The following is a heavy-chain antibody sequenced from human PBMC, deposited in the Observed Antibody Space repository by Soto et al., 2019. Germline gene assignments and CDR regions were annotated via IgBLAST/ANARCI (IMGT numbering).Heavy chain of an antibody. CDR2: IYYSGST. CDR3: ARASPYGDYVSYYYYYMDV. J-gene: IGHJ6*03. D-gene: IGHD4-17*01. V-gene: IGHV4-59*01. CDR1: GGSISSYY. Sequence: QVQLQESGPGLVKPSETLSLTCTVSGGSISSYYWSWIRQPPGKGLEWIGYIYYSGSTHYNPSLKSRVTISVDTSKNQFSLKLSSVTAADTAVYYCARASPYGDYVSYYYYYMDVWGKGTTVTVSS.